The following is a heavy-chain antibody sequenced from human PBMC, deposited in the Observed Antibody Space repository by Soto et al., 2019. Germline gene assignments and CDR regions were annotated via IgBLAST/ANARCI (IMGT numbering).Heavy chain of an antibody. CDR3: ARTPPKYGYYFDY. CDR1: GGSISSGDYY. CDR2: ISYSGTT. J-gene: IGHJ4*02. Sequence: PSETLSLTCTVSGGSISSGDYYWSWIRQHPGKGLEWIGYISYSGTTYYNPSLKSRITISVDTSKNQFSLKLSSVTAADTAVYYCARTPPKYGYYFDYWGQGTLVTVSS. D-gene: IGHD2-2*01. V-gene: IGHV4-31*03.